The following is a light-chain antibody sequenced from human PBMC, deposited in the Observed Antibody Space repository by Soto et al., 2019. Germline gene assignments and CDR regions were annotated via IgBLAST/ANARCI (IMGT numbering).Light chain of an antibody. CDR3: TYSGSSAKWV. J-gene: IGLJ3*02. Sequence: QSALTQPPSASGSPGQSVTISCTGTNSDVGGYNYVSWYQQYPGKAPKLLIYEVTKRPSGVPDRFSGSKSGNTAYLTVSGHEAEDAADYYCTYSGSSAKWVFGGGTKLTVL. CDR1: NSDVGGYNY. CDR2: EVT. V-gene: IGLV2-8*01.